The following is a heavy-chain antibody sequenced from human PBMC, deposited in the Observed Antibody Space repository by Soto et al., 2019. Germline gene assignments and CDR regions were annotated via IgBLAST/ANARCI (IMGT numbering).Heavy chain of an antibody. CDR2: ISGSGTDI. J-gene: IGHJ6*02. V-gene: IGHV3-11*01. Sequence: GALRLSCAAAEFTFSDFYISWIRQAPGKGLEWISYISGSGTDIYYADSVKGRFTISRDNAKNSLYLQMNSLRAEDTAVYYCARGHYGLDVWGQGTTVTV. CDR1: EFTFSDFY. CDR3: ARGHYGLDV.